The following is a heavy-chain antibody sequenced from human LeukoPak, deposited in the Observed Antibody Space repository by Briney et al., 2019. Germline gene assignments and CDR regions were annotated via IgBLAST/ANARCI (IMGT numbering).Heavy chain of an antibody. Sequence: GESLRISCKGSGYSFTSYWISWVRQMPGKGLEWMGRIDPSDSYTNYSPSFQGHVTISADKSISTAYLQWSSLKASDTAMYYCARRGYYDTLTGYYRGDYYYGMDVWGQGTTVTVSS. V-gene: IGHV5-10-1*01. CDR3: ARRGYYDTLTGYYRGDYYYGMDV. CDR1: GYSFTSYW. CDR2: IDPSDSYT. D-gene: IGHD3-9*01. J-gene: IGHJ6*02.